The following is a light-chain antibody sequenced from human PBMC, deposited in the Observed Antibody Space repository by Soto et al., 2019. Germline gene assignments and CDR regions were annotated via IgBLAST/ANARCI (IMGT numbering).Light chain of an antibody. J-gene: IGKJ4*01. CDR3: QKHSSWPFS. V-gene: IGKV3-11*01. Sequence: EIVLTQSPATLSLSPGERATLSCRASQSVSSYLAWYQQTPGQAPRLLICGTSNRATGIPARFSGSESGTDVTLTINGLEPVDFALYYCQKHSSWPFSFGGGTKVEIK. CDR2: GTS. CDR1: QSVSSY.